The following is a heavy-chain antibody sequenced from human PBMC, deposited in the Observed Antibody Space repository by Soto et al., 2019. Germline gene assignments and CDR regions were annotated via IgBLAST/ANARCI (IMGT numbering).Heavy chain of an antibody. CDR3: ERLFGELSWFDP. CDR2: INHSGST. CDR1: GGSFSGYY. Sequence: SETLSLTCAVYGGSFSGYYWSWIRQPPGKGLEWIGEINHSGSTNYNPSLKSRVTISVDTSKNQFSLRLSSVTAADTAVYYCERLFGELSWFDPWGQGTLVTVSS. V-gene: IGHV4-34*01. J-gene: IGHJ5*02. D-gene: IGHD3-10*02.